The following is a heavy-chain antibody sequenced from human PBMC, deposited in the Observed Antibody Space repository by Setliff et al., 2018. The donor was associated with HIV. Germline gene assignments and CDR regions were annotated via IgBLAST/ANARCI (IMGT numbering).Heavy chain of an antibody. D-gene: IGHD3-10*01. J-gene: IGHJ4*02. V-gene: IGHV1-18*01. Sequence: ASVKVSCKPSGYTFISYGINWVRQAPGQGLEWMGWINPNSGGTNYAQKLQGRVTMTTDTSTSTAYMELRSLRSDDTAVYYCARDPVSDYYGSGSYHGIDYWGQGTRVTVSS. CDR1: GYTFISYG. CDR2: INPNSGGT. CDR3: ARDPVSDYYGSGSYHGIDY.